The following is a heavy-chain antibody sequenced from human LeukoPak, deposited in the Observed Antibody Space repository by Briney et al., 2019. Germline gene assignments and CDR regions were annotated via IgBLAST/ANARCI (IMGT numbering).Heavy chain of an antibody. J-gene: IGHJ4*02. Sequence: GGSLRLSCAASGLTFSSYAMSWVRQAPGKGLEWVSAISGSGGSTYYADSVKGRFTISRDNSKNTLYLQMNSLRAEDTAVYYCAKDFQNYYYDSSGYYYVPDYFDYWGQGTLVTVSS. CDR2: ISGSGGST. V-gene: IGHV3-23*01. D-gene: IGHD3-22*01. CDR1: GLTFSSYA. CDR3: AKDFQNYYYDSSGYYYVPDYFDY.